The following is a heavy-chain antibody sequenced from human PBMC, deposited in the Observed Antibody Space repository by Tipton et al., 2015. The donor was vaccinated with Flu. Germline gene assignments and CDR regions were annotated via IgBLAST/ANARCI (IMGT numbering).Heavy chain of an antibody. D-gene: IGHD6-6*01. CDR3: ARGQVVNDY. CDR2: VDSSGST. Sequence: TLSLTCTVSGGSIMSHYWGWIRQTPTNGLQWIGYVDSSGSTNYSPSLNNRVTRSIDTSKNKFSLKVTSVTVADTAVYYCARGQVVNDYRGQGILVTVSS. V-gene: IGHV4-59*11. J-gene: IGHJ4*02. CDR1: GGSIMSHY.